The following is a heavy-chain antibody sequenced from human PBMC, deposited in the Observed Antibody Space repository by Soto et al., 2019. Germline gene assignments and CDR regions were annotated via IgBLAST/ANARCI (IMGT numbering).Heavy chain of an antibody. Sequence: QVQLVQSGAEVKKPGSSVKVSCKASGGAFSDYAFSWVRQAPGQGLEWLGGIMPTFRAPDYAQKFQGRVTSTADEFPSKAYMEMTSLRSGDTAVYYCASWLKGPDIGNSYSGMDVWGQGTTVTVS. D-gene: IGHD2-15*01. CDR3: ASWLKGPDIGNSYSGMDV. J-gene: IGHJ6*02. CDR2: IMPTFRAP. V-gene: IGHV1-69*12. CDR1: GGAFSDYA.